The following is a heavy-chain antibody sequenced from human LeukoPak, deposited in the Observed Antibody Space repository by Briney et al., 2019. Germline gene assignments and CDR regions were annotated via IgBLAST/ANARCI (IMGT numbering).Heavy chain of an antibody. V-gene: IGHV1-18*01. J-gene: IGHJ4*02. CDR3: ARTDYYGSGSYYTQFDY. Sequence: GASVKVSCKASGYTFTSYGISWVRQAPGQGLEWMGWISAYNGNTNYAQKFQGRVTITADESTSTAYMELSSLRSEDTAMYYCARTDYYGSGSYYTQFDYWGQGTLVTVSS. CDR2: ISAYNGNT. D-gene: IGHD3-10*01. CDR1: GYTFTSYG.